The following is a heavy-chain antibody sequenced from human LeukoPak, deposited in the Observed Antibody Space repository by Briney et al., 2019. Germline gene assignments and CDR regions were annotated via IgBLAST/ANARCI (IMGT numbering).Heavy chain of an antibody. V-gene: IGHV3-33*01. CDR2: IWYDGSNK. CDR3: ASVGGSGWYLDY. D-gene: IGHD6-19*01. Sequence: PGGSLRLSCAASGFTFSSYGMHWVRQAPGKGLEWVAVIWYDGSNKHYADSVKGRFTISRDNSKNTLYLQMNSLRAEDTAVYYCASVGGSGWYLDYWGQGTLVTVSS. J-gene: IGHJ4*02. CDR1: GFTFSSYG.